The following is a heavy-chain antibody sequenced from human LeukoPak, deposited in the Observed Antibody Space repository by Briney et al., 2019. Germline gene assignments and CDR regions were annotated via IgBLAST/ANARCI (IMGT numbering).Heavy chain of an antibody. Sequence: ETLSLTCTVSGGSISTYYWTWIRQPAGKGLEWIGRIHNSGSTRYNPSLKSRVTMSLDTSKNQFSLKLSSVTAADTAVYYCARLLPRLTIKNWGQGTLVTVSS. CDR3: ARLLPRLTIKN. J-gene: IGHJ4*02. D-gene: IGHD4/OR15-4a*01. V-gene: IGHV4-4*07. CDR2: IHNSGST. CDR1: GGSISTYY.